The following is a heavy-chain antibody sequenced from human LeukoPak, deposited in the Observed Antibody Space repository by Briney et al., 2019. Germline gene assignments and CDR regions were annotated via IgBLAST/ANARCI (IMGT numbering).Heavy chain of an antibody. Sequence: SETLSLTCAVSGYSISRGSYWGWIRQPPGKGLEWIGSVYHSGSAYYNPSLKGRVTISVDTSKNQFSLKLTSVTAADTAVYYCAVGLHSGQFAFDIWGQGTMVTVSS. CDR3: AVGLHSGQFAFDI. V-gene: IGHV4-38-2*01. J-gene: IGHJ3*02. D-gene: IGHD5-24*01. CDR2: VYHSGSA. CDR1: GYSISRGSY.